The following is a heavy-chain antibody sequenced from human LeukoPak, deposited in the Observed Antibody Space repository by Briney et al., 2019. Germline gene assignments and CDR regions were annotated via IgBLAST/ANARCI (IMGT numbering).Heavy chain of an antibody. J-gene: IGHJ3*02. CDR1: GGSFSCYY. V-gene: IGHV4-34*01. D-gene: IGHD3-3*01. Sequence: SETLSLTCAVYGGSFSCYYWCWIRQPPGKGLEWIGEINHSGSTNYNPSLKNRVTISVDTSKNQFSLKLSSVTAADTAVCYCARVASGYDVFDIWGQGTMVTVSS. CDR3: ARVASGYDVFDI. CDR2: INHSGST.